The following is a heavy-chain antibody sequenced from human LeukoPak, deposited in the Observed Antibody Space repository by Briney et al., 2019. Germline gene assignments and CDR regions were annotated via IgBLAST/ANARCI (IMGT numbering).Heavy chain of an antibody. V-gene: IGHV1-8*02. J-gene: IGHJ4*02. CDR3: ARGKGVSQPLLPYY. CDR2: MNPNSGNT. D-gene: IGHD2-21*02. Sequence: ASVKVSCKASGYTFTGYYMHWVRQAPGQGLEWMGWMNPNSGNTGYAQKFQGRVTMTRNTSISTAYMELSSLRSEDTAVYYCARGKGVSQPLLPYYWGQGTLVTVSS. CDR1: GYTFTGYY.